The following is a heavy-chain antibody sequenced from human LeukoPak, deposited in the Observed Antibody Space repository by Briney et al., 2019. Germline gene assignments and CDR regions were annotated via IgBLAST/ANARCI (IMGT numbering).Heavy chain of an antibody. J-gene: IGHJ5*02. Sequence: ASVKVSCKASGYTFTGYYMHWVRQAPGQGLEWMGWINPNSGGTNYAQKFQGRVTMTRDTSISTAYMELSRLRSDDTAVYYCARDMAGLRGFDPWGQGTLVTVSS. CDR2: INPNSGGT. D-gene: IGHD4-17*01. CDR3: ARDMAGLRGFDP. CDR1: GYTFTGYY. V-gene: IGHV1-2*02.